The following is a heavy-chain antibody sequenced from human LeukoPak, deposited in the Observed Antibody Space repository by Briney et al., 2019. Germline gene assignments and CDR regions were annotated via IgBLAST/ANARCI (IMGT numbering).Heavy chain of an antibody. CDR2: IMPLFNTA. J-gene: IGHJ6*03. V-gene: IGHV1-69*05. CDR1: VGIFSRCR. Sequence: PLRACCTPSVGIFSRCRLTSVRQAPGQGPEVMGGIMPLFNTANYAQQFQGRVTITTDESTSTAYMELSSLRFEDTAMYYCARVDRYHYYLDVWGKGTTVTVSS. CDR3: ARVDRYHYYLDV.